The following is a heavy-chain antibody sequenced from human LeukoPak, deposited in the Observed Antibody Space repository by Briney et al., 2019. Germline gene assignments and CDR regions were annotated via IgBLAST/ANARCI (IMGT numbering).Heavy chain of an antibody. D-gene: IGHD3-22*01. J-gene: IGHJ4*02. CDR1: GFTFSSYA. V-gene: IGHV3-23*01. CDR2: ISGSGGST. Sequence: GGSLRLSCAASGFTFSSYAMSWVRQAPGKGLEWVSAISGSGGSTYYADSVKGRFTISRDNSKNTLYLQMNSLRAEDTAVYYCAKTDSMIVVVISPGGYWGQGTLVTVSS. CDR3: AKTDSMIVVVISPGGY.